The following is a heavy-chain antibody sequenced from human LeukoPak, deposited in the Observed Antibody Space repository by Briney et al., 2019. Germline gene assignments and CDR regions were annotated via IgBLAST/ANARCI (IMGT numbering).Heavy chain of an antibody. CDR2: ISGSGGST. J-gene: IGHJ4*02. D-gene: IGHD3-22*01. V-gene: IGHV3-23*01. Sequence: GGSLRLSCAASGFTFSSYAMSWVRQAPGKGLEWVSAISGSGGSTYYADSVKGRFTISRDNSKNTLYLQMNSLRAEDTAVYYCAKVDSSGYYFPGPSDYWGQGTLVTVSS. CDR3: AKVDSSGYYFPGPSDY. CDR1: GFTFSSYA.